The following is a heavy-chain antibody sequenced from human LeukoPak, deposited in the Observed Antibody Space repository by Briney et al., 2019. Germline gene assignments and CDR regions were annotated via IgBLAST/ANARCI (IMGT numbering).Heavy chain of an antibody. V-gene: IGHV4-39*07. CDR3: ARRPTGIDY. CDR1: GASLSSSSYY. CDR2: INHSGST. Sequence: SETLSLTCTVSGASLSSSSYYWGWIRQPLGKGLEWIGEINHSGSTNYNPSLKSRVTISLDTSNNQFSLKLSSVTAADTAVYYCARRPTGIDYWGQGTLVTVSS. D-gene: IGHD4-17*01. J-gene: IGHJ4*02.